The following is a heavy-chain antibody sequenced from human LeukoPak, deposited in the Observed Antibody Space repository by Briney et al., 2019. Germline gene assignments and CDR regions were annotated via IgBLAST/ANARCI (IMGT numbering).Heavy chain of an antibody. CDR1: GFTFSNYA. D-gene: IGHD6-19*01. V-gene: IGHV3-23*01. J-gene: IGHJ4*02. CDR3: ARGHVPGTDRHWDY. Sequence: PGGSLRLSCVASGFTFSNYAMSWVRQAPGKGLEWVSTISDSGGSTYYADSVKGRFTISRDNSKNTLYLQMNSLRAEDTAVYYCARGHVPGTDRHWDYWGQGVLVTVSS. CDR2: ISDSGGST.